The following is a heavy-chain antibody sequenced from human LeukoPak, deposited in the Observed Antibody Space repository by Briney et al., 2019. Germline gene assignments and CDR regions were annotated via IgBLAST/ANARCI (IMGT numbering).Heavy chain of an antibody. D-gene: IGHD3-16*01. CDR1: GSTFSSYS. CDR2: IKHDESEK. Sequence: PGGSLRLSCAASGSTFSSYSMNWVRHAPGKGLEWVANIKHDESEKNYLDSVKGRFTISRDNAQNSLYLQMNGLRVEDTAVYYCTRRLGDWGQGTLVTVSS. J-gene: IGHJ4*02. CDR3: TRRLGD. V-gene: IGHV3-7*01.